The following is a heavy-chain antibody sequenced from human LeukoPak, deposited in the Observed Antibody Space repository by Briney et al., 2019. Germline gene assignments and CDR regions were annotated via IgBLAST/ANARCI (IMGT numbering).Heavy chain of an antibody. CDR1: GGSISSGGYY. Sequence: SETLSLTCTVSGGSISSGGYYWSWIRQHPGKGLEWIGYIYYSGSTYYNPSLKSRVTISVDTSKNQFSLKLSSVTAADTVVYYCARAVVVVTAIAFDAFDIWGQGTMVTVSS. CDR2: IYYSGST. V-gene: IGHV4-31*03. CDR3: ARAVVVVTAIAFDAFDI. D-gene: IGHD2-21*02. J-gene: IGHJ3*02.